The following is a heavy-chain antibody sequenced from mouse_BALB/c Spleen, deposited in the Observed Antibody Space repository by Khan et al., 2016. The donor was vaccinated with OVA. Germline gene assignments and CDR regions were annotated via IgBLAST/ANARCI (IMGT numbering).Heavy chain of an antibody. J-gene: IGHJ3*01. D-gene: IGHD1-1*02. CDR3: TRGGRFAY. CDR1: AYTFTDYA. V-gene: IGHV1S137*01. CDR2: ISTNYGDA. Sequence: QVQLQQSGAELVRPGVSVKISCKGSAYTFTDYAMHWMKQSHAKTLEWIGVISTNYGDADYNQKFQGKASMTVDKSSSTAYMELARLTSEDSAIYYCTRGGRFAYWGQGTLVTVSA.